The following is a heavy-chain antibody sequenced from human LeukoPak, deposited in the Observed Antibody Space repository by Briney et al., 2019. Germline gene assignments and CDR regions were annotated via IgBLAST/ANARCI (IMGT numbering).Heavy chain of an antibody. V-gene: IGHV3-64*01. Sequence: GGSLRLSCAASGFSFSTYAMHWVRLAPGKGLEYVSAVSSHGDSTYYANSVKARFTISRDNSKNTLYLQMGSLRAEDMAVYYCARERGYTYAYDAFDIWGQGTMVTVSS. D-gene: IGHD5-18*01. CDR3: ARERGYTYAYDAFDI. CDR2: VSSHGDST. CDR1: GFSFSTYA. J-gene: IGHJ3*02.